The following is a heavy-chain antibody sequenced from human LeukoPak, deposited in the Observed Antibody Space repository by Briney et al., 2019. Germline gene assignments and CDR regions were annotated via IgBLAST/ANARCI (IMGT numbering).Heavy chain of an antibody. CDR3: ARQSSGWYIFSNYYGMDV. J-gene: IGHJ6*02. V-gene: IGHV5-51*01. Sequence: GESLKISCKGSGYSFTTYWIGWVRQTPGKGLECLGVIYPGDSDTRYSPSFQGQVTISADKSISTAYLQWSSLKASDTAIYYCARQSSGWYIFSNYYGMDVWGQGTTVTVSS. D-gene: IGHD6-19*01. CDR1: GYSFTTYW. CDR2: IYPGDSDT.